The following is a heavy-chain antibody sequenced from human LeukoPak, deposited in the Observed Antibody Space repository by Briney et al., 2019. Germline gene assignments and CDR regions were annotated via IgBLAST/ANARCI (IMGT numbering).Heavy chain of an antibody. J-gene: IGHJ4*02. Sequence: PGGSLRLSCAASGFTFSSYSMNWVRQAPGKGLQWVAVISYDGSNKYYADSVKGRFTISRDNSKNTLYLQMNSLRAEDTAVYYCARGRALYSSSWYSPTYYFDYWGQGTLVTVSS. CDR1: GFTFSSYS. CDR2: ISYDGSNK. D-gene: IGHD6-13*01. V-gene: IGHV3-30*03. CDR3: ARGRALYSSSWYSPTYYFDY.